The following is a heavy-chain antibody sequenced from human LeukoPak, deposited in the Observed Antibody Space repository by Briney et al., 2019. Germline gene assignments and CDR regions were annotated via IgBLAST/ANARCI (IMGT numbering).Heavy chain of an antibody. J-gene: IGHJ4*02. CDR3: ARDLLRAIAAAGREYFGY. CDR1: GGTFSSYA. D-gene: IGHD6-13*01. Sequence: SVKVSCKASGGTFSSYAISWVRQAPGQGLEWMGGIIPIFGTANYAQKFQGRVTITTDESTSTAYMELSSLRSEDTAVYYCARDLLRAIAAAGREYFGYWGQGTLVTVSS. CDR2: IIPIFGTA. V-gene: IGHV1-69*05.